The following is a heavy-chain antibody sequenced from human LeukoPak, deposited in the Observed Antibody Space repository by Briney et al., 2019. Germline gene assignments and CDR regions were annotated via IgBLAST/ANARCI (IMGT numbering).Heavy chain of an antibody. CDR2: IYTSGST. CDR1: GGSISSGSYY. CDR3: ARDAGWSGSDAFDI. V-gene: IGHV4-61*02. Sequence: SETLSLTCTVSGGSISSGSYYWSWIRQPAGKGLEWIGRIYTSGSTNYNPSLKSRVTISVDTSKNQPSLKLSSVTAADTAVYYCARDAGWSGSDAFDIWGQGTMVTVSS. D-gene: IGHD3-3*01. J-gene: IGHJ3*02.